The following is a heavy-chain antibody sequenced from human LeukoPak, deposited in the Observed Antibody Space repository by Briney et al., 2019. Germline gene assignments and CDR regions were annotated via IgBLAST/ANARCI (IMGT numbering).Heavy chain of an antibody. CDR2: ISGSGSST. V-gene: IGHV3-23*01. D-gene: IGHD5-24*01. CDR1: GFTFSSFA. Sequence: GGSLRLSCAASGFTFSSFAMSWVRQAAGKGLEWVSAISGSGSSTNYAESVEGRFTISRDNSKSTQYLQLNSLRAEDTAVYYCAKMRGRDGYMSYFDYWGQGTLVTVSS. J-gene: IGHJ4*02. CDR3: AKMRGRDGYMSYFDY.